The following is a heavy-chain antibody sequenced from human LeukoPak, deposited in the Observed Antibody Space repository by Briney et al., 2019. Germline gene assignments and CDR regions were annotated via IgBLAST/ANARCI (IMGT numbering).Heavy chain of an antibody. V-gene: IGHV4-4*07. Sequence: SETLSLTCTVSGCSISSYYRSWLRQPAGKGLEWIGRIYTSGSTNYNPSLKSRVTMSVDTSKNQFSLKLSSVTAADTAVYYCARVTVAGRDYWGQGTLVTVSS. CDR1: GCSISSYY. D-gene: IGHD6-19*01. J-gene: IGHJ4*02. CDR3: ARVTVAGRDY. CDR2: IYTSGST.